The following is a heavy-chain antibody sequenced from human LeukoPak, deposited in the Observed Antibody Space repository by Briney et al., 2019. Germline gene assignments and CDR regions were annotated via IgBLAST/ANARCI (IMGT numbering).Heavy chain of an antibody. J-gene: IGHJ4*02. CDR1: GFTFNDHS. CDR3: VVHSATSCY. Sequence: PGGSLRLSCVGSGFTFNDHSMHWVRQAPGEGLEWVSSISSRSTYIYYVDSVKGRFTISRDNGKTALSLQMNSLRAEDTAVYYCVVHSATSCYWGQGTLVTVSS. CDR2: ISSRSTYI. V-gene: IGHV3-21*01. D-gene: IGHD1-26*01.